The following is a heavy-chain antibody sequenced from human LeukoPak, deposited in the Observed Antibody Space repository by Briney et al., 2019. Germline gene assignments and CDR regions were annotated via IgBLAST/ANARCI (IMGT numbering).Heavy chain of an antibody. CDR3: ARVKRWECFDY. D-gene: IGHD1-26*01. J-gene: IGHJ4*02. V-gene: IGHV4-34*01. CDR2: INHSGNT. CDR1: GGSFSGYY. Sequence: PSETLSLTCAVYGGSFSGYYWSWIRQPPGKGLEWIGEINHSGNTYYNPSLKSRVTISVDTSKNQFSLKLTSVTAADTAVYYCARVKRWECFDYWGQGTLVTVSS.